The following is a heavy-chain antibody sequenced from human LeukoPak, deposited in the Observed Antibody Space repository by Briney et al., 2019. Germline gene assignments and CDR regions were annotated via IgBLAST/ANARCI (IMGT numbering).Heavy chain of an antibody. CDR3: ARVRRTYYYGSGSNGPLDY. CDR2: ISSSGST. J-gene: IGHJ4*02. CDR1: GDSISSGDYY. Sequence: SQTLSLTCTVSGDSISSGDYYWSWIRQPAGKGLEWIGRISSSGSTNYNPSLKSRVTISVDTSKNQFSLKLSSVTAADTAVYYCARVRRTYYYGSGSNGPLDYWGQGTLVTVSS. V-gene: IGHV4-61*02. D-gene: IGHD3-10*01.